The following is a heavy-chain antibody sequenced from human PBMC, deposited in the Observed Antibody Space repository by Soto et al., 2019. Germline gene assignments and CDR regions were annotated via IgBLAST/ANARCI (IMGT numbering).Heavy chain of an antibody. CDR3: AKDVDYGDYVRPDY. D-gene: IGHD4-17*01. Sequence: GGSLRLSCAASGFTFSSYAMSWVRQAPGKGLEWVSAISGSGGSTYYADSVKGRFTISRDNSKNTLYLQMNSLRAEDTAVYYCAKDVDYGDYVRPDYWGQGTLVTVSS. J-gene: IGHJ4*02. V-gene: IGHV3-23*01. CDR1: GFTFSSYA. CDR2: ISGSGGST.